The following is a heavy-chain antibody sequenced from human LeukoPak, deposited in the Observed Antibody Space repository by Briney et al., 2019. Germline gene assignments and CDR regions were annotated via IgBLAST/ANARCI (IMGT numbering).Heavy chain of an antibody. V-gene: IGHV3-7*04. Sequence: PGGSLRLSCAAAGFNFSNYWMTWVRQAPGKGLEWVANIKQDGTEKYYVDSVKGRFTISRDNAKNPLYLQMNSLRDVDTAVYFCARPTAVTLVDAFNIWGLGTMVTVSS. J-gene: IGHJ3*02. CDR1: GFNFSNYW. D-gene: IGHD4-17*01. CDR3: ARPTAVTLVDAFNI. CDR2: IKQDGTEK.